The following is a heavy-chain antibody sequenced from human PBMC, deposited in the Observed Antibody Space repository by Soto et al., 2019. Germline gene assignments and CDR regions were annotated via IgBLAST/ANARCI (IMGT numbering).Heavy chain of an antibody. CDR1: GGTFSSYS. CDR3: ARSRYSSSLNWFDP. J-gene: IGHJ5*02. Sequence: SVKVSCKASGGTFSSYSISWVRQAPGQGLEWMGEIVPMFGTANYAQKFQGRVTFTADKSTSTAYMELSSLTSEDTAVYYCARSRYSSSLNWFDPWGQGTLVTVS. CDR2: IVPMFGTA. V-gene: IGHV1-69*06. D-gene: IGHD6-13*01.